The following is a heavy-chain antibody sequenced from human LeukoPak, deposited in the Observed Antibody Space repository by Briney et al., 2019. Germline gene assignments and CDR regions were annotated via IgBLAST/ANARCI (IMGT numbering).Heavy chain of an antibody. CDR2: ISSSGSYI. CDR1: AFTFSSYS. Sequence: GGSLRLSCAASAFTFSSYSMNWVRQTPGKGLEWVSSISSSGSYIYYADSVKGRFTISRDNAKNSLHLQMNSLRAEDTAVYYCARDHYSRNDYWGQGTLVTVSS. V-gene: IGHV3-21*01. CDR3: ARDHYSRNDY. J-gene: IGHJ4*02. D-gene: IGHD6-13*01.